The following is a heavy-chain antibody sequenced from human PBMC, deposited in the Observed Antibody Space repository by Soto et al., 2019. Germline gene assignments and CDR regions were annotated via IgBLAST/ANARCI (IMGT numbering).Heavy chain of an antibody. D-gene: IGHD5-12*01. V-gene: IGHV3-23*01. CDR1: GFTFSSYA. CDR3: AKDPSGYSGYTVDYYYYGMDV. J-gene: IGHJ6*02. CDR2: ISGSGGST. Sequence: HPGGSLRLSCAASGFTFSSYAMSWVRQAPGKGLEWVSAISGSGGSTYYADPVKGRFTISRDNSKNTLNLQMNSLRAEDTAVYYCAKDPSGYSGYTVDYYYYGMDVWGQGTTVTVSS.